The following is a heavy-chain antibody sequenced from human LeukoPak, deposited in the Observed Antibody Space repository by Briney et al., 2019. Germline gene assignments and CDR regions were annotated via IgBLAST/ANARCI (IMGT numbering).Heavy chain of an antibody. CDR3: ARGYGSSFDY. V-gene: IGHV1-2*02. J-gene: IGHJ4*02. Sequence: ASVKVSRKTSGYTFTGYYMHWVRQAPGQGLEWMGWINPNSGVTNYAQKFQGRVTMTRDTSISTAYMELSRLTSDDTAVYYCARGYGSSFDYWGQGALVTVSS. CDR2: INPNSGVT. CDR1: GYTFTGYY. D-gene: IGHD6-13*01.